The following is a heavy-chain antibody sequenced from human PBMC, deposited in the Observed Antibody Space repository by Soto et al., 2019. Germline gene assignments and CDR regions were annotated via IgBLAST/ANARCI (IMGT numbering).Heavy chain of an antibody. CDR1: GFSLNTGGVG. CDR3: VRNWRYYGGDYYYGMDA. Sequence: ITLKESGPTLVKPTQPLTLTCTFSGFSLNTGGVGVGWVRQPRGKAREWLALIYWDDDERYRPSLRSRLNITKDTINNQVVLTMTNMDPEATATYYCVRNWRYYGGDYYYGMDAWGQGTTVTV. CDR2: IYWDDDE. D-gene: IGHD3-10*01. V-gene: IGHV2-5*02. J-gene: IGHJ6*02.